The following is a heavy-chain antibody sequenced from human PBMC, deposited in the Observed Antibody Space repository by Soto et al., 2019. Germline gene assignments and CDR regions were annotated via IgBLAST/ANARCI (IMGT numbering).Heavy chain of an antibody. Sequence: QVQLVQSGAEVKKPGSSVKVSCKASGGTFSSYAISWVRQAPGQGLEWMGGIIPIFGTANYAQKFQGRVTITADKSTGTAYMELSSLRSEDTAGYYCASMPNLDYYGSGRHPFYYGMDVWGQGTTVTVSS. CDR3: ASMPNLDYYGSGRHPFYYGMDV. V-gene: IGHV1-69*06. CDR2: IIPIFGTA. CDR1: GGTFSSYA. D-gene: IGHD3-10*01. J-gene: IGHJ6*02.